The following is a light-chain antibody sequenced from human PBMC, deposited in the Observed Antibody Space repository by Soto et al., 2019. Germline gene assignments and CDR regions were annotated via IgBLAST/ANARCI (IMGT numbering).Light chain of an antibody. Sequence: IQVTQSPSSVSASVGDRVTITCRASQGISSWLAWYQQKPGKAPKLLIYAAYSLQSGVPSRFSGGGSATDFTLTISSLQPEDFATCYCQPSFGTTWTFGRGTKVDIK. CDR1: QGISSW. CDR3: QPSFGTTWT. V-gene: IGKV1-12*01. J-gene: IGKJ1*01. CDR2: AAY.